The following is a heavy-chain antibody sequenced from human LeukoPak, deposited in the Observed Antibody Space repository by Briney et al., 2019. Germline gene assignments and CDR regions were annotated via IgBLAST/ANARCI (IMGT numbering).Heavy chain of an antibody. CDR2: TSFDGSNN. J-gene: IGHJ4*02. CDR1: GFTFRSYG. Sequence: GGSLRLSCAASGFTFRSYGMHWVRQAPGKGLEWVAATSFDGSNNYYADSVKGRFTISRDNPKNTLYLQMNSLRAEDTAVYYCASKLRGWYHFDYWGQGTLVTVSS. D-gene: IGHD6-19*01. CDR3: ASKLRGWYHFDY. V-gene: IGHV3-30*03.